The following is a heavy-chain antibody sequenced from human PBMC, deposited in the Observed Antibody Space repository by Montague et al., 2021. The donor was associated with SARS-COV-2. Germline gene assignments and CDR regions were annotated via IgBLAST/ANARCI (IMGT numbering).Heavy chain of an antibody. Sequence: SETLSLTCTVSGDSTSCPNCYWGWIRQASGKGLDWIGTTYNSGTTYYNPSLKSRLTISIDTSKNQFSLKLTSVTAADTAVYYCARHRNYGDHSLDNWFHPWGQGTLVTVSS. CDR1: GDSTSCPNCY. CDR3: ARHRNYGDHSLDNWFHP. V-gene: IGHV4-39*01. J-gene: IGHJ5*02. CDR2: TYNSGTT. D-gene: IGHD4-17*01.